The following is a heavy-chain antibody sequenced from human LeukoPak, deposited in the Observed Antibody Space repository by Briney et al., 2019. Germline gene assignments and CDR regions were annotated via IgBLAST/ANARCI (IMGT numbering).Heavy chain of an antibody. D-gene: IGHD3-3*01. CDR1: GFTFDDYA. CDR2: ISWNSGSI. J-gene: IGHJ4*02. CDR3: AKGGYDFWSGLYEY. V-gene: IGHV3-9*03. Sequence: GGSLRLSCAASGFTFDDYAMHWVRQAPGKGLEWVSGISWNSGSIGYADSVKGRFTISRDNAKNSLYLQMNGLRAEDMALYYCAKGGYDFWSGLYEYWGQGTLVTVSS.